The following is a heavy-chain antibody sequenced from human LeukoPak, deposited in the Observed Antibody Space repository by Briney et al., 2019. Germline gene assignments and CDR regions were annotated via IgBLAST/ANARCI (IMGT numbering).Heavy chain of an antibody. CDR1: GFTFSSYW. V-gene: IGHV3-74*01. CDR3: TSGVATSGFDY. J-gene: IGHJ4*02. D-gene: IGHD5-12*01. CDR2: IDSDGTGT. Sequence: GGSLRLSCAASGFTFSSYWMHWVRQAPGKGLVWVSRIDSDGTGTIYADSVRGRFTISRDNAKNTMYLQMNSLRAEDTAVYYCTSGVATSGFDYWGQGTLVTVSS.